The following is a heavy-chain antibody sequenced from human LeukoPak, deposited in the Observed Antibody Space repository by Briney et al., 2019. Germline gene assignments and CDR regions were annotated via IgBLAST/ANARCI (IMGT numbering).Heavy chain of an antibody. Sequence: GGSLRLSCAGSGFTFSSYEMNWVRQAPGKGLEWVSYIGTSGSPIYYADSVKGRFTISRDNAKNSLYLQMNSLRAEDTAVYYCAREGEGYYGMDVWGKGTTVTVSS. J-gene: IGHJ6*04. D-gene: IGHD2-21*01. CDR1: GFTFSSYE. V-gene: IGHV3-48*03. CDR3: AREGEGYYGMDV. CDR2: IGTSGSPI.